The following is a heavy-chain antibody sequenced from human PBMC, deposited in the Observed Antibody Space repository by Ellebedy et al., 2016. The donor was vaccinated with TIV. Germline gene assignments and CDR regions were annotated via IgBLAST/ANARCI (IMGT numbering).Heavy chain of an antibody. D-gene: IGHD3-3*01. CDR2: INPSGGST. J-gene: IGHJ3*02. Sequence: ASVKVSXKASRYTFTSYYMHWVRQAPGQGLEWMGIINPSGGSTSYAQKFQGRVTMTRDTSTSTVYMELSSLRSEDTAVYYCARVAGAYYDFWSGYPAAFDIWGQGTMVTVSS. CDR1: RYTFTSYY. V-gene: IGHV1-46*01. CDR3: ARVAGAYYDFWSGYPAAFDI.